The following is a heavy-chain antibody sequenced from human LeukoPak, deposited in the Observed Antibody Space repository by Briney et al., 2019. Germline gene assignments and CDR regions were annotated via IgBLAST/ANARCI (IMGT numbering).Heavy chain of an antibody. Sequence: GGSLRLSCAASGFTFSSYEMNWVRQAPGKGLEWVSYISSSGSTIYYADSVKGRFTISRDNAKNSLYLQMNSLRAEDTAVYYCARDGGYDILTGYYYYYGVDVWGKGTTVTVSS. CDR1: GFTFSSYE. V-gene: IGHV3-48*03. CDR3: ARDGGYDILTGYYYYYGVDV. J-gene: IGHJ6*04. CDR2: ISSSGSTI. D-gene: IGHD3-9*01.